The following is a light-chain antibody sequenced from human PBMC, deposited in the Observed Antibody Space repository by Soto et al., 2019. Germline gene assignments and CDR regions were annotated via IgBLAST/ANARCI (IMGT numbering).Light chain of an antibody. CDR3: QQYNNWPLT. CDR2: GAS. V-gene: IGKV3-15*01. J-gene: IGKJ4*01. CDR1: QSVSSN. Sequence: EIVMTQSPATLSVSQGERATLSCRASQSVSSNLAWYQQKPAQAPRLLIYGASTRATVIPARFSGSGSGTEFTLTISSLQSEDFAVYYCQQYNNWPLTFGGGTKVEIK.